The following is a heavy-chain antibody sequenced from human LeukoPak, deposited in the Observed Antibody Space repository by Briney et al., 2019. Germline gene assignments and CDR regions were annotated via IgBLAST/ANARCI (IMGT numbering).Heavy chain of an antibody. J-gene: IGHJ1*01. V-gene: IGHV3-74*01. CDR1: GFTFSSYW. CDR2: INTDGRRT. Sequence: GRSLRLSCAASGFTFSSYWMHWVRQAPGKGLVWVSGINTDGRRTFYADSVRGRFTISRDNAKNTLYLQMNSLRAEDTAVYYCYGGNAEDWGQGTLVTVSS. D-gene: IGHD4-23*01. CDR3: YGGNAED.